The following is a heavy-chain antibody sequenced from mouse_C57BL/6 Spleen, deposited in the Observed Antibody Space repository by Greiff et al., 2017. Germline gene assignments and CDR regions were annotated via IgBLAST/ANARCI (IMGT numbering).Heavy chain of an antibody. Sequence: QVQLKQPGAELVRPGSSVKLSCKASGYTFTSYWMHWVKQRPIQGLEWIGNIDPSDSETHYNQKFKDKATLTVDKSSSTAYMQLSSLTSEDSAVYYCARGFTTAVAKAMDYWGQGTSVTVSS. J-gene: IGHJ4*01. D-gene: IGHD1-1*01. V-gene: IGHV1-52*01. CDR3: ARGFTTAVAKAMDY. CDR1: GYTFTSYW. CDR2: IDPSDSET.